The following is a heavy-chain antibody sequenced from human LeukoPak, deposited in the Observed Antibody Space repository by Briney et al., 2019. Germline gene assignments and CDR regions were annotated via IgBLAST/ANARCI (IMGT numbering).Heavy chain of an antibody. CDR3: ARRAPSAADSYAFDI. D-gene: IGHD2-15*01. CDR2: IYHSGST. Sequence: PSGTLFLTCAVSGGSINSNNWWSWVRQPPGKGLEWIGEIYHSGSTNYNPSLKSRITMSVDKSKNQFSLKLSSVTAADTAVYYCARRAPSAADSYAFDIWGQGTMVTVSS. V-gene: IGHV4-4*02. J-gene: IGHJ3*02. CDR1: GGSINSNNW.